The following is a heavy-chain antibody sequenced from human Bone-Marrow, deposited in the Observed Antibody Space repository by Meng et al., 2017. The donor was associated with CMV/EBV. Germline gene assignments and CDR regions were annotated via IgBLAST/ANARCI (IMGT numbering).Heavy chain of an antibody. CDR1: GFTFSSYA. V-gene: IGHV3-30-3*01. J-gene: IGHJ4*02. D-gene: IGHD1-26*01. CDR3: ARVGSSRGYYFDN. CDR2: ISYDGSNK. Sequence: GESLKISCAASGFTFSSYAMHWVRQAPGKGLEWVAVISYDGSNKYYADSVKGRFTTSRDNSKNTLYLQMNSLRAEDTAVYYCARVGSSRGYYFDNWGQGTLVTVSS.